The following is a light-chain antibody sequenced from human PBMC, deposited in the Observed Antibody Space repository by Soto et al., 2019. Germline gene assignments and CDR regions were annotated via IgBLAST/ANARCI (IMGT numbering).Light chain of an antibody. CDR1: SSDVGVYNH. CDR3: SSFVGGDSFDVI. Sequence: QSVLTQPASVSGSPGQSITISCTGTSSDVGVYNHVSWYQQHPGKVPKLMIYDVIKRPSGVPDRFSGSKSGNTASLTVSGLRADDEAVYYCSSFVGGDSFDVIFGGGTKLTVL. V-gene: IGLV2-8*01. J-gene: IGLJ2*01. CDR2: DVI.